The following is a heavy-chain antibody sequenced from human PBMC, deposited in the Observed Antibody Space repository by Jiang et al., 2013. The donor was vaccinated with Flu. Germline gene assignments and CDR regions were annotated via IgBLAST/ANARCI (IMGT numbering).Heavy chain of an antibody. V-gene: IGHV6-1*01. CDR1: SVSSNSAA. CDR3: AREGEIGTAYIWFDP. D-gene: IGHD1-7*01. J-gene: IGHJ5*02. CDR2: TYYRSKWYN. Sequence: SVSSNSAAWNWIRQSPSRGLEWLGRTYYRSKWYNDYAVSVKSRISINPDTSKNQFSLQLNSVTPEDTAVYYCAREGEIGTAYIWFDPWGQGTLVTVSS.